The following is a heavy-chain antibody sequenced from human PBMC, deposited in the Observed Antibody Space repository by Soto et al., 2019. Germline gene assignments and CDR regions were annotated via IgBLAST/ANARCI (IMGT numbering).Heavy chain of an antibody. D-gene: IGHD5-12*01. V-gene: IGHV4-30-4*01. CDR1: GGSISSADYY. CDR3: ARLYTGYESFDY. Sequence: KASETLSLTCSVSGGSISSADYYWSWIRQPPGKGLEWIGYVYYSGSTYYNPSLKSRTTISIDTSKNQFFLKLDSVTAADTAVYYCARLYTGYESFDYWGQGTLVTVSS. J-gene: IGHJ4*02. CDR2: VYYSGST.